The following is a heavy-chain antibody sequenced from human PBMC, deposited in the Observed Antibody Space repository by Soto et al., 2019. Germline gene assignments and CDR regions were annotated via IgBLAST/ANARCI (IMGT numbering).Heavy chain of an antibody. CDR2: ISYDGENH. CDR1: GFSFSHYA. D-gene: IGHD3-10*01. J-gene: IGHJ5*02. Sequence: PGGSLRLSCAASGFSFSHYAMHWVRQPPGKGLEWVALISYDGENHYFTDSVRGRFTISRDNSKTAVYLEMNELSLDDTATYYCVSPHSESSNALDLWGQGT. CDR3: VSPHSESSNALDL. V-gene: IGHV3-30*04.